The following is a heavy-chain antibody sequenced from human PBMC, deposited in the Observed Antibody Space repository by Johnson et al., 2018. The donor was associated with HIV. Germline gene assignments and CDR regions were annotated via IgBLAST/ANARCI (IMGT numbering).Heavy chain of an antibody. CDR1: GFSFSTYA. V-gene: IGHV3-23*04. Sequence: EVQVVESGGGWVQPGESLRLSCAASGFSFSTYAMTWVRQAPGKGLEWVSAISGSGGSTYYADSVKGRFTISRDNSKNTLYLQMNSLRAEDTAVYYCARGGDGYNSRFREPFGAFDIWGQGTLVTVSS. CDR3: ARGGDGYNSRFREPFGAFDI. J-gene: IGHJ3*02. D-gene: IGHD5-24*01. CDR2: ISGSGGST.